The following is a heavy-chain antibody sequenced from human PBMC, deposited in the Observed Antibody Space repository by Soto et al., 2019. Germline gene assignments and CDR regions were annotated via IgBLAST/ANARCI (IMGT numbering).Heavy chain of an antibody. Sequence: ASVKVSCKASGYTLTGYYMHWVRQAPGQGLEWMGWINPNSGGTNYAQKFQGWVTMTRDTSISTAYMELSRLRSDDTAVYYCARQGSGWYRTHYFDYWGQGTLVTVSS. CDR1: GYTLTGYY. D-gene: IGHD6-19*01. V-gene: IGHV1-2*04. J-gene: IGHJ4*02. CDR2: INPNSGGT. CDR3: ARQGSGWYRTHYFDY.